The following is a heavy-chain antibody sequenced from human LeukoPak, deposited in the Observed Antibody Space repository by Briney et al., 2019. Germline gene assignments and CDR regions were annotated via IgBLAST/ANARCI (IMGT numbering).Heavy chain of an antibody. CDR1: GYTLTELS. J-gene: IGHJ4*02. D-gene: IGHD3-22*01. CDR3: ASNYDSSGYYYHYYFDY. Sequence: GASVKVSCKVSGYTLTELSMHWVRQAPGKGLEWMGGFDPEDGETIYAQKFQGRVTITADESTSTAYMELSSLRSEDTAVYYCASNYDSSGYYYHYYFDYWGQGTLVTVSS. V-gene: IGHV1-24*01. CDR2: FDPEDGET.